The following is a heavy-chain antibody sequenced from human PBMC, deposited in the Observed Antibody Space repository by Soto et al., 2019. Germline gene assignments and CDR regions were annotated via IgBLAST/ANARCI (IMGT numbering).Heavy chain of an antibody. CDR2: IYYSGST. J-gene: IGHJ5*02. Sequence: PSETLSLTCTVSGGSISSGGYYRSWIRQHPGKGLEWIGYIYYSGSTYYNPSLKSRVTISVDTSKNQFSLKLSSVTAADTAVYYCAREKLGSSVYNWFDPWGQGTLVTVSS. CDR3: AREKLGSSVYNWFDP. V-gene: IGHV4-31*03. D-gene: IGHD6-13*01. CDR1: GGSISSGGYY.